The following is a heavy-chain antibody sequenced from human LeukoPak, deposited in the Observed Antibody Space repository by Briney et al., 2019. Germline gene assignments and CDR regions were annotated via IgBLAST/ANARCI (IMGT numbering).Heavy chain of an antibody. J-gene: IGHJ4*02. V-gene: IGHV3-64*01. Sequence: GGSLRLSCAASGFSFSAYPMHWVRPAAGKRLEYVSAITSDGGSTYYANSVKGRFTISRDNSRNTLYLQMGSLRAEDMAVYYCARDSYYYDHWGQGTLVTVSS. CDR1: GFSFSAYP. CDR2: ITSDGGST. CDR3: ARDSYYYDH.